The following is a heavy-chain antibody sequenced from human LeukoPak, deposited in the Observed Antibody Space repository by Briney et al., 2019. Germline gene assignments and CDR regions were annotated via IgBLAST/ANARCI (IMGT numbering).Heavy chain of an antibody. J-gene: IGHJ4*02. D-gene: IGHD3-22*01. V-gene: IGHV4-4*02. CDR2: IYHSGST. CDR1: SGSTSSSNW. CDR3: ATYYESSGFRFDY. Sequence: SETLSLTCAVSSGSTSSSNWWSWVRQPPGKGLEWIGEIYHSGSTNYNPSLKSRVIMSVDKSRNQFSLKLSSVTAADTAVYYCATYYESSGFRFDYWGQGTLVTVSS.